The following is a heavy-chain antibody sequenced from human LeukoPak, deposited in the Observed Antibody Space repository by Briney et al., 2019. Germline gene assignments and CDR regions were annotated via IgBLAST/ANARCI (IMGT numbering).Heavy chain of an antibody. Sequence: WGSLRLSCAASGFIFSNAWMSWVRQAPGEGLEWVGRIKSKTDGGTTDYATPVKGRFTISRDDSKNTLYLQMNSLKTEDTAVYYCTTLIVGAKYYYYYMDVWGKGTTVTISS. CDR1: GFIFSNAW. J-gene: IGHJ6*03. D-gene: IGHD1-26*01. CDR3: TTLIVGAKYYYYYMDV. V-gene: IGHV3-15*01. CDR2: IKSKTDGGTT.